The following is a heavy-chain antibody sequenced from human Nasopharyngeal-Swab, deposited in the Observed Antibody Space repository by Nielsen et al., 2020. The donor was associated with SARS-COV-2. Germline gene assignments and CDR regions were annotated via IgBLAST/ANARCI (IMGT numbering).Heavy chain of an antibody. CDR1: GFTVSSNF. CDR3: ARVRQSGAYFPFDS. J-gene: IGHJ4*02. D-gene: IGHD1-26*01. CDR2: LKSGGGT. Sequence: GESLKISWVASGFTVSSNFVSWVRQAPGKGLEWASLLKSGGGTLYADSVRGRFTISRDNSRNTVYLQMNSLRAEDTAVYYCARVRQSGAYFPFDSWGQGTLVTVSS. V-gene: IGHV3-53*01.